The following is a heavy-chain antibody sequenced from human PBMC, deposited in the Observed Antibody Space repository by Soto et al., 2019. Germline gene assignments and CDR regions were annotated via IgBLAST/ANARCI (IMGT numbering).Heavy chain of an antibody. CDR1: GYTFTSYG. D-gene: IGHD1-1*01. V-gene: IGHV1-18*01. J-gene: IGHJ4*02. CDR3: ARDRSHLHWNHRTGLDY. CDR2: ISAYNGNT. Sequence: QVQLVQSGAEVKKPGASVKVSCKASGYTFTSYGISWVRQAPGQGLEWMGWISAYNGNTNYAQKLQGRVTMTTDTSTSTAYMELRSLRSDDTAVYYCARDRSHLHWNHRTGLDYWGQGTLVTVSS.